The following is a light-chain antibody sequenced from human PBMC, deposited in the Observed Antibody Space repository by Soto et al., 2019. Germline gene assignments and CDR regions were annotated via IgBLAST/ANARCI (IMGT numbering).Light chain of an antibody. CDR3: QQYDGSPIT. CDR1: ETVSRSY. J-gene: IGKJ5*01. V-gene: IGKV3-20*01. CDR2: ETS. Sequence: EIVLTQSPGTLSLSPGERATLSCRASETVSRSYLAWYQQKPGQGPRLLIYETSRRATGIPDRFSGSGSGTDFTLAISRLEPEDFALYYCQQYDGSPITFGQGTRLEIK.